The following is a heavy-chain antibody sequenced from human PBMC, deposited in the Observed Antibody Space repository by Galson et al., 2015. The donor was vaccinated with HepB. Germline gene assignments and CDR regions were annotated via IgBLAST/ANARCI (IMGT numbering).Heavy chain of an antibody. CDR2: IFAGDSDT. Sequence: QSGAEVKKPGESLKISCKGSGYDFTSYWIAWVRQMPGKGLEWMGIIFAGDSDTRYSPSFQGQVTISVDKSITTAYLQWSSLKASDTAMYFCARKGKDSSDIRWFDPWGQGTLVTVSS. CDR1: GYDFTSYW. V-gene: IGHV5-51*01. D-gene: IGHD6-19*01. J-gene: IGHJ5*02. CDR3: ARKGKDSSDIRWFDP.